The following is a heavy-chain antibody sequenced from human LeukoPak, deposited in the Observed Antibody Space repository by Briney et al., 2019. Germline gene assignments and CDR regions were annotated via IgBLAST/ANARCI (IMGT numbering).Heavy chain of an antibody. V-gene: IGHV4-4*02. Sequence: SETLSLTCSISTGSISSPNWWSWVRQSPGKGLEWIGEISHGGTTNYNPSLESRASIFIDRSKNRFSLRLTSVVAADTALYYCVRDLGAVASIYHDAFVAWGQGTMVTVSS. CDR3: VRDLGAVASIYHDAFVA. D-gene: IGHD3-16*01. CDR2: ISHGGTT. J-gene: IGHJ3*01. CDR1: TGSISSPNW.